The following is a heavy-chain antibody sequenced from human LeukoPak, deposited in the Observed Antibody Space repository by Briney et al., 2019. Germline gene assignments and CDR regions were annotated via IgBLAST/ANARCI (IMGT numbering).Heavy chain of an antibody. D-gene: IGHD6-19*01. Sequence: SETLSLTCDVYGGSFSGYYWSWIRQPPGKGLEWIGEINHSGSTNYNPSLKSRVTISVDTSKNQFSLKLSSVTAADTAVYYCARHIRSISDDEWLVRDWWFDPWGQGTLVTVSS. J-gene: IGHJ5*02. CDR1: GGSFSGYY. CDR2: INHSGST. V-gene: IGHV4-34*01. CDR3: ARHIRSISDDEWLVRDWWFDP.